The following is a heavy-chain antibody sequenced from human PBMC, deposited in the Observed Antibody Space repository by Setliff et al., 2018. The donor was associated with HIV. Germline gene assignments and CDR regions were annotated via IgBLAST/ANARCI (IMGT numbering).Heavy chain of an antibody. CDR3: AKIQNPQGYYYDSSGYYPHPGSPDY. V-gene: IGHV3-43*01. CDR2: ISWDGYNT. CDR1: GFTFDDYT. J-gene: IGHJ4*02. D-gene: IGHD3-22*01. Sequence: GGSLRLSCAASGFTFDDYTTHWVRQAPGKAPEWVSLISWDGYNTYYADSVQGRFTISRDNSKNTLYLQMNSLRAEDTAVYYCAKIQNPQGYYYDSSGYYPHPGSPDYWGQGTLVTVSS.